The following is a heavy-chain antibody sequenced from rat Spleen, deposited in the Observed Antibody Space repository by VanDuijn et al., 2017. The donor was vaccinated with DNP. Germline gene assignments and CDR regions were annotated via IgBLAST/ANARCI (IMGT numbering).Heavy chain of an antibody. Sequence: QVQLKESGPGLVQPSQTLSLTCTVSGFSLTSYHVHWVRQPTGKGLEWMGIIWTGGTTAYNSLLKSRLSISRDTSKNQVFLKMNSLQTDDTGTYYCTRDLGYRYNYDYVMDAWGQGASVTVSS. J-gene: IGHJ4*01. V-gene: IGHV2-30*01. CDR1: GFSLTSYH. CDR3: TRDLGYRYNYDYVMDA. CDR2: IWTGGTT. D-gene: IGHD1-5*01.